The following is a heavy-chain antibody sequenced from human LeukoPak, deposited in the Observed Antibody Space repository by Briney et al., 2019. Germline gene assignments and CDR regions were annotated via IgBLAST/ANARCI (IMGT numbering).Heavy chain of an antibody. D-gene: IGHD4-11*01. CDR3: VKDAQRGFDYSNSLQH. J-gene: IGHJ4*02. Sequence: PGWSLRLSCEASGFTFSHYGMHWVRQAPGKGLEWVAVIWSDATNQYYSDSVKGRFTISRDNFKRTVSLQMNSLRAEDTAVYCCVKDAQRGFDYSNSLQHWGQGSLVTVSS. CDR2: IWSDATNQ. CDR1: GFTFSHYG. V-gene: IGHV3-33*06.